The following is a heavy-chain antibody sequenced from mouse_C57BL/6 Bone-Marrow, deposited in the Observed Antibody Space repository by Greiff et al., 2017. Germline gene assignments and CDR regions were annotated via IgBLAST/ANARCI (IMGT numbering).Heavy chain of an antibody. J-gene: IGHJ4*01. Sequence: VKLQQPGAELVMPGASVKLSCKASGYTFTSYWMHWVKQRPGQGLEWIGEIDPSDSNTNYNQKFKGKATLTVDKSSSTAYMQLSSLTSEDSAVYYCAREAYYVAMDYWGQGTSVTVSS. CDR3: AREAYYVAMDY. V-gene: IGHV1-69*01. CDR1: GYTFTSYW. D-gene: IGHD1-1*01. CDR2: IDPSDSNT.